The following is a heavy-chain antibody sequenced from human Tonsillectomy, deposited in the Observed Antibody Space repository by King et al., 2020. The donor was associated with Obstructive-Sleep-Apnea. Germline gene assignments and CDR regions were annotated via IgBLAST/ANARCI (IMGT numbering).Heavy chain of an antibody. J-gene: IGHJ4*02. CDR2: IYRSGST. Sequence: QLQESGPGLVKPSETLPLTCTVSGGSISRSSYSWGWIRQPPGKGPEWVGTIYRSGSTYYNPSLKSRVTLSVDTSKNQFSLKLTSVTAADTAVYYCARDYGDVRYFDYWGRGTLVTVSS. D-gene: IGHD4-17*01. CDR3: ARDYGDVRYFDY. V-gene: IGHV4-39*07. CDR1: GGSISRSSYS.